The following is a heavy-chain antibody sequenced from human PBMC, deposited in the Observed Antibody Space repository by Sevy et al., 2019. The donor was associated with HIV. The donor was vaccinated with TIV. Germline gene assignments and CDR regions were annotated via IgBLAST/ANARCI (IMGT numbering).Heavy chain of an antibody. V-gene: IGHV3-66*01. Sequence: GGSLRLSCAASGFTVNSNYMTWVRQAPGKGLEGVSVIHSDDTTYHAGSVKDRFTISRDNSKNTLYLHMSSLRAEDTAVYYCARGKSGYGYALNYWGQGTLVTVSS. CDR3: ARGKSGYGYALNY. J-gene: IGHJ4*02. D-gene: IGHD5-18*01. CDR2: IHSDDTT. CDR1: GFTVNSNY.